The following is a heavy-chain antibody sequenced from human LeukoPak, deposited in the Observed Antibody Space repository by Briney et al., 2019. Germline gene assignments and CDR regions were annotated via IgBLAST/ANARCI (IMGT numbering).Heavy chain of an antibody. CDR2: ISKDGTYE. V-gene: IGHV3-30*01. Sequence: GGSLRLSRAASGITFSIFTMHWVRQAPGKGLEWVAAISKDGTYEHYADSVKGRLTISRDNSKGTLFLQMNSLRAEDTAVYYCARNDLGTYYFDYWGQGTLVTVSS. CDR3: ARNDLGTYYFDY. CDR1: GITFSIFT. D-gene: IGHD1-1*01. J-gene: IGHJ4*02.